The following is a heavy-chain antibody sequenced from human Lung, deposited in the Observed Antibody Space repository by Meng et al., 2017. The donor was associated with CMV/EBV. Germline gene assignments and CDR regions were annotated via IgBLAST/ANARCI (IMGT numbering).Heavy chain of an antibody. V-gene: IGHV3-30*04. CDR1: SDA. CDR2: ISYDGSNK. Sequence: SDAMHGVRQAPGKGLEWVAVISYDGSNKYYADSVKGRFTISRDNSKNTLYLQMNSLRAEDTAVCYCARDHLSTIFGVVIIRKYFDYWGQGTLVTVSS. J-gene: IGHJ4*02. CDR3: ARDHLSTIFGVVIIRKYFDY. D-gene: IGHD3-3*01.